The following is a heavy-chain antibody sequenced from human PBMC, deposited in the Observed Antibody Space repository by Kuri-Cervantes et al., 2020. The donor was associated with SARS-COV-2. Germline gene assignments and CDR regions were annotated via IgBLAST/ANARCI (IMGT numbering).Heavy chain of an antibody. V-gene: IGHV3-23*01. J-gene: IGHJ4*02. CDR2: ISVSGGST. Sequence: GGSLRLSCAASGFTFGSYVMNWLRQAPGKGLEWVSTISVSGGSTYYADSVKGRFTISRDSTENTLYLQMNSLRAEDTAVYYCARAKSPNAALVPADYWGQGTLVTVSS. D-gene: IGHD5-18*01. CDR3: ARAKSPNAALVPADY. CDR1: GFTFGSYV.